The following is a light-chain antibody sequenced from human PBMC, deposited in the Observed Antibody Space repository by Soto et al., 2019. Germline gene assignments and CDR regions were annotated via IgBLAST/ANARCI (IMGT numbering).Light chain of an antibody. CDR1: QSISSY. J-gene: IGKJ4*01. Sequence: DIQMTQSPSSLSASVGDRVTITCRASQSISSYLNWYQQKPGKAPKLLIYAASSLQSGVPSRFRGSGSGTDFTLTISSLQPEDFATYYCQQSYSTPLLTFGGGTKVEIK. V-gene: IGKV1-39*01. CDR3: QQSYSTPLLT. CDR2: AAS.